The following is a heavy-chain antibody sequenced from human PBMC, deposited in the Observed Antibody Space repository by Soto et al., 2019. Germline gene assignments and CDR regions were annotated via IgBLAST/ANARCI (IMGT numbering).Heavy chain of an antibody. CDR1: GFTFSSSP. Sequence: EVQLVQSGGGWVQPGGSLRLSCAASGFTFSSSPMSWVRQVPGKGLEWISAIRIDGGSMYYVDSVKGRFTISRDNSKSTNTMRMKNLRAEDTATYYCVRYRYTMSDFCSDFSSDWGQGAQVTVSS. CDR2: IRIDGGSM. D-gene: IGHD3-3*01. V-gene: IGHV3-23*04. CDR3: VRYRYTMSDFCSDFSSD. J-gene: IGHJ4*02.